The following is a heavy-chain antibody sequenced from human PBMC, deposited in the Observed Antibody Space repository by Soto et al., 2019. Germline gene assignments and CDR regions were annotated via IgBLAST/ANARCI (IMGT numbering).Heavy chain of an antibody. D-gene: IGHD6-13*01. CDR1: GFTFSSYG. J-gene: IGHJ6*03. Sequence: QVQLVESGGGVVQPGRSLRLSCAASGFTFSSYGMHWVRQAPGKGLEWVAVIWYDGSNKYYADSVKGRFTISRDNSKNTLYLQMNSLRAEDTAVYYCARARGGSSWYYYYMDVWGKGTTVTVSS. V-gene: IGHV3-33*01. CDR3: ARARGGSSWYYYYMDV. CDR2: IWYDGSNK.